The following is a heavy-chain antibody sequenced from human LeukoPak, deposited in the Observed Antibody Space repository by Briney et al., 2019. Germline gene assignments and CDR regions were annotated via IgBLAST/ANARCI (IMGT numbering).Heavy chain of an antibody. CDR1: GGTSSSYA. J-gene: IGHJ3*02. V-gene: IGHV1-69*01. CDR3: ARDRVVPAALGAFDI. Sequence: ASVKVSCKASGGTSSSYAISWVRRAPGQGLEWMGGIIPIFGTANYAQKFQGRVTITADESTSTAYMELSSLRSEDTAVYYCARDRVVPAALGAFDIWGQGTMVTASS. D-gene: IGHD2-2*01. CDR2: IIPIFGTA.